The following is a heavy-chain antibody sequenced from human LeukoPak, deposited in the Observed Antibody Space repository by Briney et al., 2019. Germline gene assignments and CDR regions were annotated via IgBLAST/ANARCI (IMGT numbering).Heavy chain of an antibody. D-gene: IGHD3-22*01. CDR1: GYTFTSYD. V-gene: IGHV1-8*01. CDR3: ARRDYYDSSGHNDY. Sequence: ASVKGSCKASGYTFTSYDINWVRQATGQGLEWMGWMNPNSGNTGYAQKFQGSVTMTRNTSISTAYMELSSLRSEDTAVYYCARRDYYDSSGHNDYWGQGTLVTVSS. CDR2: MNPNSGNT. J-gene: IGHJ4*02.